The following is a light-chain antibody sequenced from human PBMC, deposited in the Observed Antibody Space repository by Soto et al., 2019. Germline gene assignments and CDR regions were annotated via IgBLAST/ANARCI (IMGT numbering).Light chain of an antibody. CDR1: QSVSSN. CDR2: AAS. V-gene: IGKV3-15*01. J-gene: IGKJ1*01. Sequence: EIVMTQSPATLSVSPGERATLSCRASQSVSSNLAWYQQKPGQAPRLLIYAASTRATGIPARFSGSGSGTEFTLTISSLQSEDFAVYYCQQYNNWPPWTFGQGTKVESK. CDR3: QQYNNWPPWT.